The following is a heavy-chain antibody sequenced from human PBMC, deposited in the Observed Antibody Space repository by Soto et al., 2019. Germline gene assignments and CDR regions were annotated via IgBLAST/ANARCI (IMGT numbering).Heavy chain of an antibody. V-gene: IGHV3-11*01. D-gene: IGHD6-13*01. Sequence: PXESLRLSCTGSGFDFGDYYMSWIRQAAGKGLEWVSYIDSGDGTTYYTDSVKGRFTISRDNAKKTVYLQMSSLRVEDTALYYCVRPYYSSSWFPFDRWGQGTLVTVSS. J-gene: IGHJ4*02. CDR2: IDSGDGTT. CDR3: VRPYYSSSWFPFDR. CDR1: GFDFGDYY.